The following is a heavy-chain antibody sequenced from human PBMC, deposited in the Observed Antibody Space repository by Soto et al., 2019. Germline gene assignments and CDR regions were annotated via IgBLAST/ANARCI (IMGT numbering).Heavy chain of an antibody. CDR1: GSTFSSYT. D-gene: IGHD2-21*02. V-gene: IGHV1-69*02. CDR2: IIPVLGVT. CDR3: ARRRDCCADCYSKYYYGMDV. Sequence: QVHLVQSGAEVKKPGSSVKVSCQASGSTFSSYTVSWVRQAPGQGLEWMGRIIPVLGVTNYAPKFKGRVTLTADKSQTTAYIELSSLRSGDTAVYYWARRRDCCADCYSKYYYGMDVWGQGTTVTVSS. J-gene: IGHJ6*02.